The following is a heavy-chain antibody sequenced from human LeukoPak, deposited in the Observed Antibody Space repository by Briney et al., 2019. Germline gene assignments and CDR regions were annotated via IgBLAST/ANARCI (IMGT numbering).Heavy chain of an antibody. D-gene: IGHD1-14*01. CDR2: IYHSGST. CDR3: ARGEPWFDP. V-gene: IGHV4-38-2*02. J-gene: IGHJ5*02. Sequence: SETLSLTCTVSGYSISSGYYWGWIRQPPGKGLEWIGCIYHSGSTYYNPSLKSRVTISVDTSKNQFSLKLSSVTAADTAVYYCARGEPWFDPWGQGTLVTVSS. CDR1: GYSISSGYY.